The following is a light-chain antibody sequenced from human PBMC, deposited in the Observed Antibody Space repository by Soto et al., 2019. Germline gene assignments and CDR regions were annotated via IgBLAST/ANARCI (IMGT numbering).Light chain of an antibody. V-gene: IGKV1-5*01. CDR2: DAS. J-gene: IGKJ5*01. Sequence: DIQMTQSPSTLSASVGDRVTISCRASQSIRRWLAWYQQKPGKAPKLLIYDASILQRGVPSRFSGSGSGTHFILTISNLQPEDFATYYCQQFNSLFGQGTRLEIK. CDR3: QQFNSL. CDR1: QSIRRW.